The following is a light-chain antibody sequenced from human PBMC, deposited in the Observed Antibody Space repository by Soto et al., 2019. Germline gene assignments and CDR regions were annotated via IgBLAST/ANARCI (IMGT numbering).Light chain of an antibody. V-gene: IGLV1-44*01. CDR2: YNN. CDR1: SSNIGSNT. CDR3: AAWDDSLNGFVV. Sequence: QSVLTQPPSASGTPGQRVTISCSGSSSNIGSNTVNWYQQLPGTAPKLLIYYNNQRPSGVPDRFSGSKSGTSASLAISGLQSEDEADYYCAAWDDSLNGFVVFGGGTMLTVL. J-gene: IGLJ2*01.